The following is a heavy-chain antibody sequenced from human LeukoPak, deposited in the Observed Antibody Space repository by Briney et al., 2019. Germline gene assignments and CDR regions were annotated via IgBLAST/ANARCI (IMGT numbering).Heavy chain of an antibody. Sequence: PGGSLRLSCAASGFTFSSYEMNWVRPAPGKGLEWISYIRGSGSIIYYADYVKGRFTISRDNAKNSLYLQMSSLRAEDRAVYYCARSTITNAFDIWGQGTMVTVSS. V-gene: IGHV3-48*03. CDR2: IRGSGSII. J-gene: IGHJ3*02. D-gene: IGHD3-10*01. CDR1: GFTFSSYE. CDR3: ARSTITNAFDI.